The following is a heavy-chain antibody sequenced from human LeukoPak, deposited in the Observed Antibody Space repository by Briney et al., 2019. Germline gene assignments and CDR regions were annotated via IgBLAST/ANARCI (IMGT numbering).Heavy chain of an antibody. D-gene: IGHD3-22*01. CDR3: ARSVYYDSSGYYYSDAFDI. V-gene: IGHV1-8*01. Sequence: WASVKVSCKASGYTFTSYDINWVRQATGQGLEWMGWMNPNSGNTGYAQKFQGRVTMTGNTSISTAYMELSSLRSEDTAVYYCARSVYYDSSGYYYSDAFDIWGQGTMVTVSS. CDR1: GYTFTSYD. CDR2: MNPNSGNT. J-gene: IGHJ3*02.